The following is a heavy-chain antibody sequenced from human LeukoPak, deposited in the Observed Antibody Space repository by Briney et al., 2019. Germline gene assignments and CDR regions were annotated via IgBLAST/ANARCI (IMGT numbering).Heavy chain of an antibody. D-gene: IGHD3-10*01. CDR2: IDPSGGST. J-gene: IGHJ5*01. V-gene: IGHV1-46*01. Sequence: ASVKVSCKPSAYTFTAYLIHWVRQAPGQGLEWLGMIDPSGGSTAYAQKFQGRVTVTRDTSTSTLYMELSSLRSDDTAIYYRARDLGLRGVTNWFDPWGQGTLVTVSS. CDR3: ARDLGLRGVTNWFDP. CDR1: AYTFTAYL.